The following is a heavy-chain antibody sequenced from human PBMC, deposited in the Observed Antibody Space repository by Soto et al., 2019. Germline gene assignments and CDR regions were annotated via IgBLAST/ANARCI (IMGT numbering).Heavy chain of an antibody. CDR3: VKDLSSNWNYYFDY. D-gene: IGHD6-13*01. Sequence: GGSLRLSCAASGFTFSDYGMHWVRQAPGKGLEWVAVISYDGSKKSNADSVKGRFTISRDNSKNTLFLQMDSLRAEDTAVYYCVKDLSSNWNYYFDYWGQGTLVTVSS. V-gene: IGHV3-30*18. J-gene: IGHJ4*02. CDR2: ISYDGSKK. CDR1: GFTFSDYG.